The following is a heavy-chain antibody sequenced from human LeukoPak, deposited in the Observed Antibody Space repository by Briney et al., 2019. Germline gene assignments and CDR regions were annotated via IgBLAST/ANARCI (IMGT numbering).Heavy chain of an antibody. CDR1: GFTFSGYG. CDR3: ARGRYYDSSGYYGAFDY. V-gene: IGHV3-33*01. D-gene: IGHD3-22*01. J-gene: IGHJ4*02. Sequence: GGSLRLSCAASGFTFSGYGMHWVRQAPGKGLEWVAVIWYDGSNKYYADSVKGRFTISRDNSKNTLYLQMNSLRAEDTAVYYCARGRYYDSSGYYGAFDYWGQGTLVTVSS. CDR2: IWYDGSNK.